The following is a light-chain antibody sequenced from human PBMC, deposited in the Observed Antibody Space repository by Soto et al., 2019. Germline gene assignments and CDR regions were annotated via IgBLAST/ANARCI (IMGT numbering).Light chain of an antibody. Sequence: QSVLTQPPSVSAAPGQKVTISCSGSSSNIGNNYVSWYQQLPGTAPKLLIYDNNNRPSGIPDRFSGSKSGTSATLGITGLQTGDEADYYCRTWDSSLSGVVFGGGTKLTVL. V-gene: IGLV1-51*01. CDR2: DNN. CDR3: RTWDSSLSGVV. CDR1: SSNIGNNY. J-gene: IGLJ2*01.